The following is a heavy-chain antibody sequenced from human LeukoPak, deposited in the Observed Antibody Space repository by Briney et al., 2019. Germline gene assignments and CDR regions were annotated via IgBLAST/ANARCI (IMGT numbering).Heavy chain of an antibody. CDR3: VRDSGMGLDAFDI. Sequence: SQTLSLTCAISGDSVSSNSATWNWIRQSPSRGLEWLGRTYYRSRWLNDYAVSVKGRITVNPDTSKNQFSLQLHSVRPEDTAVYYCVRDSGMGLDAFDIWGQGTMVTVSS. D-gene: IGHD3-10*01. CDR2: TYYRSRWLN. V-gene: IGHV6-1*01. CDR1: GDSVSSNSAT. J-gene: IGHJ3*02.